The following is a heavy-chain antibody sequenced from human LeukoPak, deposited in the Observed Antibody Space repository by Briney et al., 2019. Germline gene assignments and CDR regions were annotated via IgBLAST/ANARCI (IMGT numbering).Heavy chain of an antibody. CDR3: AREGFAEGAFDI. V-gene: IGHV1-2*02. CDR2: INPNSGGT. J-gene: IGHJ3*02. Sequence: ASVKVSCKASGYTFGNYDINWVRQATGQGLEWMGWINPNSGGTNYAQKFQGRVTMTRDTSISTAYMELSRLRSDDTAVYYCAREGFAEGAFDIWGQGTMVTVSS. CDR1: GYTFGNYD.